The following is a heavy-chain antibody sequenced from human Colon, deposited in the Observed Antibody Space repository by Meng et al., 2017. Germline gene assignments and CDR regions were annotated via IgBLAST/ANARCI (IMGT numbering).Heavy chain of an antibody. CDR3: ATGPGYSSGLDS. Sequence: QLQESGPGRVRPSETLSLTCTVSGGSLSSGNDYWSWIRQAPGKGLEWIGYISYSGNSLYNPSLKSRVDISTDTSRRQCSLKFNSVTAADTAIYYCATGPGYSSGLDSWGRGALVTVSS. CDR1: GGSLSSGNDY. V-gene: IGHV4-61*01. CDR2: ISYSGNS. J-gene: IGHJ4*02. D-gene: IGHD6-19*01.